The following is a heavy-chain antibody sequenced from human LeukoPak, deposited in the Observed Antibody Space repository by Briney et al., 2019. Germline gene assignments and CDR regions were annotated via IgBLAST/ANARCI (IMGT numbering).Heavy chain of an antibody. D-gene: IGHD3-10*01. V-gene: IGHV3-23*01. CDR2: ISGSGVST. J-gene: IGHJ4*02. CDR1: GVTFSSYA. CDR3: AKDLGSVVTPPSLDF. Sequence: GRSLSLSCAASGVTFSSYAMSWVRQAPGKGLEWVSAISGSGVSTYYADSVKGRFTISRDNSKNTLYLQMNILSAEHTAVYYCAKDLGSVVTPPSLDFRGQGTLVTASS.